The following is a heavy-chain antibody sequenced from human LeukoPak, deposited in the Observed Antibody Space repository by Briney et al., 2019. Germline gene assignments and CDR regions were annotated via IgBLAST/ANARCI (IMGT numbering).Heavy chain of an antibody. J-gene: IGHJ4*02. Sequence: GGSLRLSCAASGFTFSTYAMSWVRQAPGKGLEWVSGVSGSADITYYADSVKGRFIISRDNSKNTLSLQMNSLRAEDTAVYYCAKDRGITLTGTIDFWGQGTLVTVSS. D-gene: IGHD6-19*01. CDR2: VSGSADIT. CDR3: AKDRGITLTGTIDF. CDR1: GFTFSTYA. V-gene: IGHV3-23*01.